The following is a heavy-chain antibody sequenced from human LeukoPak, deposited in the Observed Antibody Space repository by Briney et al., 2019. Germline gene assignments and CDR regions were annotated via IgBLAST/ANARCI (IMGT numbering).Heavy chain of an antibody. Sequence: PSETLSLTCTVSGGSISSYYWSWIRQPPGKGLEWIGYIYYSGSTNYNPSLKSRVTISVDTSKNQFSLKLSSVTAADTAVYYCARAQSSSSWYIWGQGTLVTVSS. CDR2: IYYSGST. CDR1: GGSISSYY. CDR3: ARAQSSSSWYI. D-gene: IGHD6-13*01. V-gene: IGHV4-59*01. J-gene: IGHJ4*02.